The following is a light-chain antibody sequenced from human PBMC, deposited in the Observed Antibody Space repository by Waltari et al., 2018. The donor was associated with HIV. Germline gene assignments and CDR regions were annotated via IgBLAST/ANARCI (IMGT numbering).Light chain of an antibody. CDR3: AAWDDSLNGM. Sequence: QSVLTQPPSVSGTPGQNVTIPCSGSSSNIGSNIVNWYQQLPGAAPKLLIYSNDQRPQGVPDRFSGSKSGTSASLAIRGLQSADEADYYCAAWDDSLNGMFGGGTRLTVL. CDR2: SND. V-gene: IGLV1-44*01. J-gene: IGLJ3*02. CDR1: SSNIGSNI.